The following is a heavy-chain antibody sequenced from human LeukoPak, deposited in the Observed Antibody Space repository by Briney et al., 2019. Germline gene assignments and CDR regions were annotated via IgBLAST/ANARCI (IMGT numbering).Heavy chain of an antibody. Sequence: SETLSLTCTVSGGSIPGHTRSWVRQPPGRPLEWIGYIRADGRTYYNAFLNTRVTISIDTSKNQFSLRVSSLTAADTAVYYCAHPEGNGWYASWGQGVLVTVSS. J-gene: IGHJ5*01. V-gene: IGHV4-4*09. CDR3: AHPEGNGWYAS. CDR1: GGSIPGHT. D-gene: IGHD1-1*01. CDR2: IRADGRT.